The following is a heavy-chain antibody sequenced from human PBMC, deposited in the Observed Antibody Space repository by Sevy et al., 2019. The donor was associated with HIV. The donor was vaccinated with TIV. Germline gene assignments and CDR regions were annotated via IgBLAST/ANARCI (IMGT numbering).Heavy chain of an antibody. CDR2: ISSDGSNS. Sequence: GGSLRLSCAASGFAFSYFPLHWVRQGPGKGLEWQAVISSDGSNSFYTDSVKGRFIISRDDSKKTFYLQMNSLRPDDTAVYFRARPSLGLSCSSLLIESTFDLWGQGTVVTVSS. V-gene: IGHV3-30*04. CDR1: GFAFSYFP. D-gene: IGHD2-2*01. CDR3: ARPSLGLSCSSLLIESTFDL. J-gene: IGHJ3*01.